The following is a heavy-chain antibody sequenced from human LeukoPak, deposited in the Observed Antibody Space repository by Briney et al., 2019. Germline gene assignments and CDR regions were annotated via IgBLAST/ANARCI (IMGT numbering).Heavy chain of an antibody. CDR2: IYSGGST. Sequence: GGSLRLSCAASGFTVSSNYISWVRQAPGKGLEWVSVIYSGGSTYYADSVKGRFTSSRDNSKNTLYLQMNSLRAEDTAVYYCARVSTAMVNAFDIWGQGTMVTVSS. J-gene: IGHJ3*02. V-gene: IGHV3-53*01. CDR3: ARVSTAMVNAFDI. CDR1: GFTVSSNY. D-gene: IGHD5-18*01.